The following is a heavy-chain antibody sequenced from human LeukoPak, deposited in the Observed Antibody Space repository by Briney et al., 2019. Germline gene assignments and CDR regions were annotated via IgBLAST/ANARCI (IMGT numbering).Heavy chain of an antibody. Sequence: GGSLRLSCAASGFSFDGYAMHWVRQAPGKGLEWVSGIGWNGGGIVYADSVKGRFTISRDNGKNSLYLQMNSLGVEDTALYYCARVLLGENYGLDYWGQGTLVTVSS. CDR2: IGWNGGGI. V-gene: IGHV3-9*01. D-gene: IGHD3-10*01. CDR3: ARVLLGENYGLDY. J-gene: IGHJ4*02. CDR1: GFSFDGYA.